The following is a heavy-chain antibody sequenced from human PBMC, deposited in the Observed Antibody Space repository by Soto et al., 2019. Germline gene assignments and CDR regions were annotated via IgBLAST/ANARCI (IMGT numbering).Heavy chain of an antibody. Sequence: QVQLVESGGGLVKPGGSLRLSCAXSGFTFSDYYMTWIRQAPGKGLEWVSYISSSTSHTNYADSVKGRFTISRDNAKNSLVLQMNSLRAEDTAVYYCARGRGAAADYFDFWGQGTLVTVSS. D-gene: IGHD6-13*01. V-gene: IGHV3-11*05. CDR1: GFTFSDYY. CDR3: ARGRGAAADYFDF. CDR2: ISSSTSHT. J-gene: IGHJ4*02.